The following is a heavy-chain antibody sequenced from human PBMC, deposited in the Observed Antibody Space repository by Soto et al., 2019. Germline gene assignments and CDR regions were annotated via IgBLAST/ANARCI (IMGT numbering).Heavy chain of an antibody. V-gene: IGHV3-21*01. J-gene: IGHJ4*02. D-gene: IGHD3-22*01. Sequence: GGSLRLSCAASGFTFSSYSMNWVRQAPGKGLEWVSSISSSGSYIYYADSVKGRFTLSRDNAKNSLYLQMNSLRAEDTAVYYCARDGSYDSSGYYFDYWAQGNLVTVS. CDR2: ISSSGSYI. CDR3: ARDGSYDSSGYYFDY. CDR1: GFTFSSYS.